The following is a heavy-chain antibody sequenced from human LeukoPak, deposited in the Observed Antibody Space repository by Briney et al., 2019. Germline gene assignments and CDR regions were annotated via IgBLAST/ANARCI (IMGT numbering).Heavy chain of an antibody. CDR1: GGSIGSYY. V-gene: IGHV4-59*01. CDR3: ASSIAVAGYNWFDP. Sequence: PSETLSLTCTVSGGSIGSYYWSWIRQPPGKGLEWIGYIYYSGSTNYNPSLKSRVTISVDTSKNQFSLKLSSVTAADTAVYYCASSIAVAGYNWFDPWGQGTLVTVSS. J-gene: IGHJ5*02. CDR2: IYYSGST. D-gene: IGHD6-19*01.